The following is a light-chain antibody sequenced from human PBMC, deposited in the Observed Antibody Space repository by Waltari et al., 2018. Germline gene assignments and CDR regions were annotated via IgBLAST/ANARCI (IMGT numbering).Light chain of an antibody. Sequence: QFALTQPASVSGSPGQSITISCTGTRSDVGGYEYVSWYQQHPGKAPKFMIYDVTKRPSGVSNRFSGSKSGNTASLTISGLQAEDEAEYYCSSYTSSSTLVFGGGTKVTVL. CDR3: SSYTSSSTLV. V-gene: IGLV2-14*01. J-gene: IGLJ2*01. CDR1: RSDVGGYEY. CDR2: DVT.